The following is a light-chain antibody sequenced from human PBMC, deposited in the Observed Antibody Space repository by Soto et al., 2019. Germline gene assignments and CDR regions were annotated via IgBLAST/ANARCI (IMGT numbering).Light chain of an antibody. CDR2: EVS. CDR1: SSDVGGYNY. J-gene: IGLJ2*01. Sequence: QSALTQPPSASGSPGQSVTISCTGTSSDVGGYNYVSWYQQHPGKAPKFMIYEVSKRPPGVPDRFSGSKSGNTASLTVSGLQADDEADYYCSSYAGSNNPVIFGGGTKLTVL. V-gene: IGLV2-8*01. CDR3: SSYAGSNNPVI.